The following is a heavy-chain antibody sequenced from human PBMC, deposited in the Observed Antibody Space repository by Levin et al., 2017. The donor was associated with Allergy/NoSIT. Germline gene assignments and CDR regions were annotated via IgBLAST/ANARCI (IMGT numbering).Heavy chain of an antibody. CDR3: AKSPSLSLGYCSSTSCYEGAYFDY. J-gene: IGHJ4*02. Sequence: GGSLRLSCAASGFTFSSYGMHWVRQAPGKGLEWVAVISYDGSNKYYADSVKGRFTISRDNSKNTLYLQMNSLRAEDTAVYYCAKSPSLSLGYCSSTSCYEGAYFDYWGQGTLVTVSS. D-gene: IGHD2-2*01. CDR2: ISYDGSNK. V-gene: IGHV3-30*18. CDR1: GFTFSSYG.